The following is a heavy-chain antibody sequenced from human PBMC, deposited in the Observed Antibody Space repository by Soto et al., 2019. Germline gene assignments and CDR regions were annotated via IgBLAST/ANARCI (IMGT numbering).Heavy chain of an antibody. CDR3: AKIRLLTTVDY. CDR1: GFTFSSYW. Sequence: GGSLRLSCAASGFTFSSYWMSWFRQAPGKGLEWVANIKQDGSEKYSVDPVKGRFTISRDNAKNSLYLQMNSLRAEDTAIYYCAKIRLLTTVDYWGQGTLVTVSS. J-gene: IGHJ4*02. D-gene: IGHD4-17*01. V-gene: IGHV3-7*03. CDR2: IKQDGSEK.